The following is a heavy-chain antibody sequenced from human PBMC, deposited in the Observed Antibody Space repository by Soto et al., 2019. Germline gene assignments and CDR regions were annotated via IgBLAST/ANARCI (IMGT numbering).Heavy chain of an antibody. CDR3: ARPYSSRAEWYYYYGMDV. V-gene: IGHV1-69*12. Sequence: QVQLVQSGAEVKKPGSSVKVSCKASGGTFSSYAISWVRQAPGQGLEWMGGIIPIFGTANYAQKFQGRGTITADESTSTAYMELSSLRSEDTAVYYCARPYSSRAEWYYYYGMDVWGQGTTVTVSS. D-gene: IGHD5-18*01. J-gene: IGHJ6*02. CDR1: GGTFSSYA. CDR2: IIPIFGTA.